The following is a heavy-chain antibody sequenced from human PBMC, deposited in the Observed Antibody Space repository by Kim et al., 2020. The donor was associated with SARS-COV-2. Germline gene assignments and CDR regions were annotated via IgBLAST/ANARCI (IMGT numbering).Heavy chain of an antibody. Sequence: SVKVSCKASGGTFSSYAISWVRQAPGQGLEWMGGIIPIFGTANYAQKFQGRVTITADESTSTAYMELSSLRSEDTAVYYCAREAVISRDAFDIWGQGTMVTVSS. J-gene: IGHJ3*02. CDR2: IIPIFGTA. CDR1: GGTFSSYA. V-gene: IGHV1-69*13. D-gene: IGHD3-22*01. CDR3: AREAVISRDAFDI.